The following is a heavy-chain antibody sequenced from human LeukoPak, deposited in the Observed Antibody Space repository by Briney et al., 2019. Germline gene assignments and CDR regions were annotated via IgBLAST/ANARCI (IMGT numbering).Heavy chain of an antibody. D-gene: IGHD3-22*01. J-gene: IGHJ4*02. CDR2: ISSSSSYI. Sequence: GGSLRLSCAASGFTFSGYTMNWVRQAPGKGLEWVSSISSSSSYIYYADSVKGRFTISRDNAKNSQFLQVNSLRAEDTAVYYCARDGVYYDSSGLDYWGQGTLVTVSS. CDR1: GFTFSGYT. CDR3: ARDGVYYDSSGLDY. V-gene: IGHV3-21*01.